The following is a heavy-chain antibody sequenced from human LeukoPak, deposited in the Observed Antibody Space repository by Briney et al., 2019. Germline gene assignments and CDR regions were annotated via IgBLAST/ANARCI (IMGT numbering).Heavy chain of an antibody. V-gene: IGHV4-30-4*02. CDR3: ARLMSRYDWFDP. CDR1: GGSMSSGDYY. Sequence: RTSETLSLTCTVSGGSMSSGDYYWSWIRQPPGKGLEWIGYIYYSGSTYYNPSLKSRVTISVDTSKNQFSLKLSSVTAADTAVYYCARLMSRYDWFDPWGQGTLVTVSS. CDR2: IYYSGST. J-gene: IGHJ5*02. D-gene: IGHD2-2*01.